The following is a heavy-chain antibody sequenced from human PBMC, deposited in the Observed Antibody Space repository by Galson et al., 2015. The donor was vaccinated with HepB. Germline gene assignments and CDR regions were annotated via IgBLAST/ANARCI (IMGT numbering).Heavy chain of an antibody. CDR1: GYTFTSYG. CDR3: ARVVGSGSYYYYYGMDV. D-gene: IGHD3-10*01. CDR2: ISAYNGNT. J-gene: IGHJ6*02. Sequence: SVKVSCKASGYTFTSYGISWVRQAPGQGLEWMGWISAYNGNTNYAQKLQGRVTMTTDTSTSTAYMELRSLRSDDTAVYYCARVVGSGSYYYYYGMDVWGQGTTVTVSS. V-gene: IGHV1-18*01.